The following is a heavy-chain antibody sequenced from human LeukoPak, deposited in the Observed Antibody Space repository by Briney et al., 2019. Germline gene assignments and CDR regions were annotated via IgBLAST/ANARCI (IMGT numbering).Heavy chain of an antibody. CDR2: INQDGSEK. D-gene: IGHD2-8*02. CDR1: GFMFRSYW. CDR3: ARAQRTVDI. J-gene: IGHJ3*02. V-gene: IGHV3-7*01. Sequence: GGSLRLSCAVSGFMFRSYWMSWVRQAPGRGLEWVANINQDGSEKYYVDSVKGRFTISRDNSKNTLYLQMNSLRAEDTAVYYCARAQRTVDIWGQGTMVSVSS.